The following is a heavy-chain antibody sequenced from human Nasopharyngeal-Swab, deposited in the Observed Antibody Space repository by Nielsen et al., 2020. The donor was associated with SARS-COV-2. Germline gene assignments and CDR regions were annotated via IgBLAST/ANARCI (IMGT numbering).Heavy chain of an antibody. CDR3: ARDKNPTVFDF. CDR1: GFTFSDYS. V-gene: IGHV3-48*01. D-gene: IGHD1-14*01. Sequence: GESLNISCAASGFTFSDYSMIWVRQAPGKGLEWLSYISHDSRTTVYADSVKGRFTISRDNAKTSLFLQMNSLRAEDTAVYFCARDKNPTVFDFWGQGTLITVSS. CDR2: ISHDSRTT. J-gene: IGHJ4*02.